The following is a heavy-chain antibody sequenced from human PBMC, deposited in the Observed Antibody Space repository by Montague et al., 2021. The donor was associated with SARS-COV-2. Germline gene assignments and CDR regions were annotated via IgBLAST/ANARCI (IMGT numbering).Heavy chain of an antibody. CDR1: GFTFSSYS. J-gene: IGHJ4*02. CDR3: ARDMYYDILTGYYTY. V-gene: IGHV3-21*01. D-gene: IGHD3-9*01. CDR2: ISSNSSYI. Sequence: SLRLSCAASGFTFSSYSMNWVRQAPGKGLEWVSSISSNSSYIYYADSVKGRFTISRDNAKNSLYLQMNSLRAEDTAVYYCARDMYYDILTGYYTYWGQGTLVTVSS.